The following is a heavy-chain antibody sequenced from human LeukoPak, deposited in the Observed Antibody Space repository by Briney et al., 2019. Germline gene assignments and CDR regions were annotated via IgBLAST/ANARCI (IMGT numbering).Heavy chain of an antibody. CDR2: INPNSGGT. J-gene: IGHJ5*02. Sequence: ASVKVSCKASGYTFTGYYMHWVRQAPGQGLEWMGWINPNSGGTNYAQKFQGRVTMTRDTSISTAYMELSRLRSDDTAVYNCARVGQQLGNWFDPWGQGTLVTVSS. CDR3: ARVGQQLGNWFDP. V-gene: IGHV1-2*02. CDR1: GYTFTGYY. D-gene: IGHD6-13*01.